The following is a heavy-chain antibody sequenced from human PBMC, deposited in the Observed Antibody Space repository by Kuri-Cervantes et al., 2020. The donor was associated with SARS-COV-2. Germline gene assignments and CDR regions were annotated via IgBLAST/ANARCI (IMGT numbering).Heavy chain of an antibody. J-gene: IGHJ6*03. CDR3: ARGNAAYYYYYYMDV. CDR2: ISSSSSYI. CDR1: GFTFSSYS. Sequence: GESLKISCAASGFTFSSYSMNWVRQAPGKGLEWVSSISSSSSYIYYADSVKGRFTISRDNAKNSLYLQMNSLRAEDTAVYYCARGNAAYYYYYYMDVWGKGTTVTVAS. D-gene: IGHD6-25*01. V-gene: IGHV3-21*01.